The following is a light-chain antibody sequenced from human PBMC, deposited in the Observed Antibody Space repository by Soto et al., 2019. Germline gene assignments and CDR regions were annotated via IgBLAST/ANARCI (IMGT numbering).Light chain of an antibody. CDR2: DAS. V-gene: IGKV1-5*01. J-gene: IGKJ1*01. Sequence: DIQMTQSPSTLSASVGDRVTITCRASQSIRSWLAWYQQKPGKAPKLLIYDASSLESGVPSRFSGSGSGTEFTLTISSLQPDDFATYYCQQYETFSGTFGPGTKVDIK. CDR1: QSIRSW. CDR3: QQYETFSGT.